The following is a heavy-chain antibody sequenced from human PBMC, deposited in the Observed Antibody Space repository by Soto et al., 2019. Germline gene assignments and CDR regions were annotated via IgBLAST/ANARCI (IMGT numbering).Heavy chain of an antibody. CDR1: ADTFTSYY. Sequence: ASVRVSCKAPADTFTSYYIHWVGQAPLRVLERMGIIQTNGRSTRLAQKSQGTITPTTDTSTSTVYMELRSTRSEDTALYYCARSSGGVFGIIIEGSNWLDPWGQGSMVTLSS. CDR2: IQTNGRST. J-gene: IGHJ5*02. V-gene: IGHV1-46*01. CDR3: ARSSGGVFGIIIEGSNWLDP. D-gene: IGHD3-16*02.